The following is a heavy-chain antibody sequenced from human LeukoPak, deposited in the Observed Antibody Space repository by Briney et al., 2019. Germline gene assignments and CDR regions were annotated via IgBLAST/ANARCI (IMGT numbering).Heavy chain of an antibody. CDR3: ARRSVVVVAAQHRIFDY. V-gene: IGHV4-34*01. Sequence: SETLSLTCAVYGGSFSGYYWSWIRQPPGKGLEWIGEINHSGSINYNPSLKSRVTISVDTSKNQFSLKLSSVTAADTAVYYCARRSVVVVAAQHRIFDYWGQGTLVTVSS. CDR2: INHSGSI. CDR1: GGSFSGYY. D-gene: IGHD2-15*01. J-gene: IGHJ4*02.